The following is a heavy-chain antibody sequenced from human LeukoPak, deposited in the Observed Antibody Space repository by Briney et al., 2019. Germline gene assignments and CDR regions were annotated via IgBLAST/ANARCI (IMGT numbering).Heavy chain of an antibody. CDR1: GFTFSNYW. D-gene: IGHD5-18*01. Sequence: GGSLRLSCAASGFTFSNYWMSWVRQAPGKGLEWVSAISGSGGSTYYADSVKGRFTISRDNSKNTLYLQMNSLRAEDTAVYYCAKDFSRYSWVDSFDYWGQGTLVTVSS. J-gene: IGHJ4*02. CDR2: ISGSGGST. V-gene: IGHV3-23*01. CDR3: AKDFSRYSWVDSFDY.